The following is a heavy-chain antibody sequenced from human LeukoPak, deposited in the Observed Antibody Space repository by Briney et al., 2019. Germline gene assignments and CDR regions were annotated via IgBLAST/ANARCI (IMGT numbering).Heavy chain of an antibody. Sequence: GASVKVSCKVSGYTLTELSMHWVRQAPGKGLEWMGGFDPEDGETIYAQKFQGRVTMTEDTSTDTAYMELSSLRSEDTAVYYCATVGCSSTSCYNWFDPWGQGTLVTVPS. D-gene: IGHD2-2*01. V-gene: IGHV1-24*01. CDR3: ATVGCSSTSCYNWFDP. CDR1: GYTLTELS. J-gene: IGHJ5*02. CDR2: FDPEDGET.